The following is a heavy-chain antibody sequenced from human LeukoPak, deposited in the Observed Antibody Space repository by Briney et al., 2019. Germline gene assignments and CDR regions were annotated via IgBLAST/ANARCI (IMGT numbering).Heavy chain of an antibody. V-gene: IGHV3-23*01. D-gene: IGHD1-26*01. CDR2: SIGSGGSA. CDR1: GFTFSTYT. CDR3: VKELVVGATVIFDY. J-gene: IGHJ4*02. Sequence: GGSLRLSCVASGFTFSTYTMNWIRQAPGKGLEWVSGSIGSGGSAFYADSVKGRFTISRDNSKNTLYLQMSSLRAEDTAVYYCVKELVVGATVIFDYWGQGTLVTVSS.